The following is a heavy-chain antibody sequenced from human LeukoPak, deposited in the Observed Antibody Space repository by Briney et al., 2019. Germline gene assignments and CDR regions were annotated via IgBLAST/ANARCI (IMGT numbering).Heavy chain of an antibody. D-gene: IGHD6-13*01. V-gene: IGHV4-39*01. Sequence: ALETPSLTCTVSGGSISSSSYYWGWIPQPPGKGLEWIGTIYYSGSADYNPSLKSRVTISVDTSKNQFSLKLSSVTAADTAVYYCASRIAAAGTAYFGFWGQGILVTVSS. CDR2: IYYSGSA. CDR1: GGSISSSSYY. J-gene: IGHJ4*02. CDR3: ASRIAAAGTAYFGF.